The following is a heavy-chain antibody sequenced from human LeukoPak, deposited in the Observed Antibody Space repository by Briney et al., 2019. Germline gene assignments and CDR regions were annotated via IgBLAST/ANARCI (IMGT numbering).Heavy chain of an antibody. Sequence: GGSLRLSCAASGFTFSTYAMHWVRQAPGKGLEYVSAISSNGRSTFYASSVKGRFTISRDNSKNTLYLQMGSLRAEDMGVYYCARVKGSYYLRYMDVWGKGTTVTVSS. CDR3: ARVKGSYYLRYMDV. J-gene: IGHJ6*03. D-gene: IGHD1-26*01. V-gene: IGHV3-64*01. CDR1: GFTFSTYA. CDR2: ISSNGRST.